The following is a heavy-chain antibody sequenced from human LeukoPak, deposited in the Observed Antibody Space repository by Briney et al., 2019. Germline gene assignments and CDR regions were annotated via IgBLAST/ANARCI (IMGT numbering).Heavy chain of an antibody. CDR2: IHYSATT. D-gene: IGHD6-13*01. Sequence: PSETLSLTCTVSGGSIRSGSYYWTWIRHHPGKDLEWIGNIHYSATTYYNPSLKSRVTMSVDTSKNQFSLSLRSVTAEDTAVYYCARLAIAAASVDLWGPGTLVSVSS. CDR3: ARLAIAAASVDL. J-gene: IGHJ5*02. V-gene: IGHV4-31*03. CDR1: GGSIRSGSYY.